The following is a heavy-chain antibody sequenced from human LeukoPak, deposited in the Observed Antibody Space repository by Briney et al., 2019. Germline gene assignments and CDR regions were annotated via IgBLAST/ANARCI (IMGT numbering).Heavy chain of an antibody. CDR1: GYTLTELS. V-gene: IGHV1-24*01. J-gene: IGHJ4*02. CDR3: ATGLWYRRGATSDY. CDR2: FDPEDGET. Sequence: ASVKVSCKVSGYTLTELSMHWVRQAPGKGLEWMGGFDPEDGETIYAQKFQGRVTMTEDTSTDAAYMELSSLRSEDTAVYYCATGLWYRRGATSDYWGQGTLVTVSS. D-gene: IGHD1-26*01.